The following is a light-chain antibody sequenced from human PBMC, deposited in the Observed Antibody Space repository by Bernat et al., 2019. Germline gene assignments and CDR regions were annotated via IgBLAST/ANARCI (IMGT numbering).Light chain of an antibody. V-gene: IGKV1-33*01. CDR2: DAS. Sequence: DIQMTQSPSSLSASVGDRVTITCQASQDISNYLNWYQQKPGKAPKLLIYDASNLETGVPSRFSGSGSGTDFTVTISSLQPEDIATYYCLQYDNLPFTFGPGNKVDIK. CDR1: QDISNY. CDR3: LQYDNLPFT. J-gene: IGKJ3*01.